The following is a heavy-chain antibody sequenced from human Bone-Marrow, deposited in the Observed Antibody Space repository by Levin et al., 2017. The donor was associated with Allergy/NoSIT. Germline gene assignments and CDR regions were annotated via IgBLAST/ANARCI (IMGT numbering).Heavy chain of an antibody. CDR3: AKVNGENQYYDFWSGLSYRGWSGLTPYYFDY. Sequence: GGSLRLSCAASGFTFSSYAMSWVRQAPGKGLEWVSAISGSGGSTYYADSVKGRFTISRDNSKNTLYLQMNSLRAEDTAVYYCAKVNGENQYYDFWSGLSYRGWSGLTPYYFDYWGQGTLVTVSS. D-gene: IGHD3-3*01. V-gene: IGHV3-23*01. CDR1: GFTFSSYA. J-gene: IGHJ4*02. CDR2: ISGSGGST.